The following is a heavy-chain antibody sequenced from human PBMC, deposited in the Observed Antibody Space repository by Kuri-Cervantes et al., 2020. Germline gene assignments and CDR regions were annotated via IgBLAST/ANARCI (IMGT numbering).Heavy chain of an antibody. D-gene: IGHD3-16*02. J-gene: IGHJ6*04. Sequence: SVKVSCKASGGTSSSNAISGGRQAPGQGLEGMGGIIPIFGTANYAQKFQGRVTITADKSTSTAYMELSSLRSEDTAVYYCARDRPNLGELSFNPRWGSMDVWGKGTTVTVSS. CDR1: GGTSSSNA. CDR3: ARDRPNLGELSFNPRWGSMDV. V-gene: IGHV1-69*06. CDR2: IIPIFGTA.